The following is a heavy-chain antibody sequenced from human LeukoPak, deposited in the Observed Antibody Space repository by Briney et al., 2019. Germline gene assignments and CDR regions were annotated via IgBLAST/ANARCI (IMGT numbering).Heavy chain of an antibody. D-gene: IGHD3-10*01. Sequence: GGSLRLSCAASGFTVSSNYMTWVRQAPGKGLEWVSVIYTDGGTYYADSVLGRFTVSRDNSKNTLYLQMNSLRAEDTAVYYCVATRVCGGVLLRPNCLYFENWGQGTLVSVSS. CDR2: IYTDGGT. V-gene: IGHV3-53*01. J-gene: IGHJ4*02. CDR1: GFTVSSNY. CDR3: VATRVCGGVLLRPNCLYFEN.